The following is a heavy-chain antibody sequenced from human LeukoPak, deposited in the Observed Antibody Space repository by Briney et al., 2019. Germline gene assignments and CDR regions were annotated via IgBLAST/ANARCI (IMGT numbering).Heavy chain of an antibody. J-gene: IGHJ4*02. Sequence: PGGSLRLSCTASRFSFSDYYMSWIRQAPGKGLEWISYISSRSTYISDADSVKGRFTISRDNAKNLLFLQMNSLRVEDTALYYCARGGTGAFDYWGQGILVTVSS. V-gene: IGHV3-11*06. D-gene: IGHD2-8*02. CDR1: RFSFSDYY. CDR3: ARGGTGAFDY. CDR2: ISSRSTYI.